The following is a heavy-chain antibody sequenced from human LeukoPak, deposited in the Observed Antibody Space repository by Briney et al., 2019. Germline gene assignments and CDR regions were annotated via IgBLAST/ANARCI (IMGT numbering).Heavy chain of an antibody. D-gene: IGHD5-18*01. CDR2: ISNSGSTI. J-gene: IGHJ4*02. Sequence: GGSLRLSCAASGFTFSDYYINWIRQAPGKGLEWVSYISNSGSTIYYEDSVKGRFTISRDNAKNSLYLQMNSLRAEDTAVYYCAREEDTTMVAYFDYWGQGTLVTVSS. V-gene: IGHV3-11*01. CDR1: GFTFSDYY. CDR3: AREEDTTMVAYFDY.